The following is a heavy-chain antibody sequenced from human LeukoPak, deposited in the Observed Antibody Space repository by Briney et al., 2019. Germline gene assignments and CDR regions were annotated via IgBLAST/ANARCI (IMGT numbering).Heavy chain of an antibody. J-gene: IGHJ6*03. CDR1: GFTFSAYT. Sequence: PGGSLRLSCAASGFTFSAYTMNWVRQAPGKGLEWVSSITSSSSYKYYADSVKGRFTTSRDNAKNSLFLQMSSLRADDTAIYYCARAGELRYMDVWGKGTAVTVSS. D-gene: IGHD3-16*01. V-gene: IGHV3-21*01. CDR3: ARAGELRYMDV. CDR2: ITSSSSYK.